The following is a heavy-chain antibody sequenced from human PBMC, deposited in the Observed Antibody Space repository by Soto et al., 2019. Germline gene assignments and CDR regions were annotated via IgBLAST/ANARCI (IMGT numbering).Heavy chain of an antibody. CDR3: AKGYCSSTSCHNDY. CDR2: ISWNSGSI. D-gene: IGHD2-2*02. J-gene: IGHJ4*01. CDR1: GFTFDDYA. Sequence: EVQLVESGGGLVQPGRSLRLSCAASGFTFDDYAMHWVRQAPGKGLEWVSGISWNSGSIGYADSVKGRFTISRDNAKNSLYLQMNSLRAENTALYYCAKGYCSSTSCHNDYWGHGTLVTVSS. V-gene: IGHV3-9*01.